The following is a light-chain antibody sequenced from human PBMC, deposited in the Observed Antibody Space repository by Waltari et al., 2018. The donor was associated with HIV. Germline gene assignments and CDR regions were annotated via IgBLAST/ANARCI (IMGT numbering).Light chain of an antibody. Sequence: DIVMTQSPDSLAVSLGERATINCKSIQSLLYSANNKNYLAWSQQKPGQPPKLLIYWASTRESGVPDRFSGSGSGTDFTLTISSLQADDVAVYYCHQYFSAPWTFGQGTKVEIK. CDR1: QSLLYSANNKNY. V-gene: IGKV4-1*01. CDR3: HQYFSAPWT. J-gene: IGKJ1*01. CDR2: WAS.